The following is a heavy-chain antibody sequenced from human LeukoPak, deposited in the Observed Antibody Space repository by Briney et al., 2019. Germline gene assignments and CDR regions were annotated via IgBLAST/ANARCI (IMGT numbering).Heavy chain of an antibody. D-gene: IGHD4-17*01. CDR3: AKELTTVTTNWFDP. Sequence: GGSLRLSCAASGFTFNRDWTAWVRQAPGKGLEWVANIKEDGGEKNYVDSVKGRFTISRDNAENSVYLQMNSLRAEDTAVYYCAKELTTVTTNWFDPWGQGTLVTVSS. V-gene: IGHV3-7*03. CDR1: GFTFNRDW. J-gene: IGHJ5*02. CDR2: IKEDGGEK.